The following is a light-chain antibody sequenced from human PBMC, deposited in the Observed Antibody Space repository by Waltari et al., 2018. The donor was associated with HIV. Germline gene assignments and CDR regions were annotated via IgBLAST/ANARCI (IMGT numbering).Light chain of an antibody. CDR2: EVS. Sequence: QSALTQPASVSGSPGQSITISCTGTRRDVGGYNYVSWYHQHPGKAHKLMIYEVSNRPSGVSNRFSGSKSGNTASLTISGLQAEDEADYYCSSYTSSSTWVFGGGTKLTVL. CDR1: RRDVGGYNY. V-gene: IGLV2-14*01. CDR3: SSYTSSSTWV. J-gene: IGLJ3*02.